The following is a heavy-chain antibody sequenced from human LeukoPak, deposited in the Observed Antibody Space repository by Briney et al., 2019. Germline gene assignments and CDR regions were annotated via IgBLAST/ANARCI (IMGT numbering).Heavy chain of an antibody. J-gene: IGHJ4*02. CDR3: ARDRVGATYFDY. V-gene: IGHV3-66*01. CDR1: GFAFSSYA. D-gene: IGHD1-26*01. Sequence: PGGSLRLSCAASGFAFSSYAMSWVRQAPGKGLEWVSVIYSGGSTYYADSVKGRFTISRDNSKNTLYLQMNSLRAEDTAVYYCARDRVGATYFDYWGQGTLVTVSS. CDR2: IYSGGST.